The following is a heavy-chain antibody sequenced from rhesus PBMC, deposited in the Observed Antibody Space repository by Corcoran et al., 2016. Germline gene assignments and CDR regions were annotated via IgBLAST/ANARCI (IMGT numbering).Heavy chain of an antibody. J-gene: IGHJ4*01. CDR1: GGSINGVFA. Sequence: QVQLQESGPGLVKPSETLSLTCAVSGGSINGVFAWIWIRQPPGKGLEWIGYIYGSSGSTNYNPSLKNRVTISKDTSKNQFSLKLSSVTAADTAVYYCARLSGSGCYFDYWGQGVLVTVSS. CDR2: IYGSSGST. D-gene: IGHD2-21*01. V-gene: IGHV4-76*01. CDR3: ARLSGSGCYFDY.